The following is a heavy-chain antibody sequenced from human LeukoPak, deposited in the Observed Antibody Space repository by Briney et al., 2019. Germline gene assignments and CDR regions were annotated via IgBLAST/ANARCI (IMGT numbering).Heavy chain of an antibody. Sequence: SEILSLTCSVSGDSISRSSYYWGWIRQPPGEGLEWIGTINYDGSTYHNPSLKSRVPISVDASKNQFSLKLRSVTAADTAVYYCTRDSELEWFYAWGQGILVTVSS. CDR3: TRDSELEWFYA. V-gene: IGHV4-39*07. CDR1: GDSISRSSYY. D-gene: IGHD3-10*01. J-gene: IGHJ5*02. CDR2: INYDGST.